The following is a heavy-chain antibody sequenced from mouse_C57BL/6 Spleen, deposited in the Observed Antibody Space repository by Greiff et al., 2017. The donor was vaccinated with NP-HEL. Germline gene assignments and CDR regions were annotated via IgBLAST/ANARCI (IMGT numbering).Heavy chain of an antibody. CDR1: GYTFTSYW. Sequence: QVQLKESGAELAKPGASVKLSCKASGYTFTSYWMHWVKQRPGQGLEWIGYINPSSGYTKYKQKFKDKATLTADKSSSTAYLQLSSLTYEDSAVYYCARTAQATYYAMDYWGQGTSVTVSS. D-gene: IGHD3-2*02. CDR3: ARTAQATYYAMDY. CDR2: INPSSGYT. J-gene: IGHJ4*01. V-gene: IGHV1-7*01.